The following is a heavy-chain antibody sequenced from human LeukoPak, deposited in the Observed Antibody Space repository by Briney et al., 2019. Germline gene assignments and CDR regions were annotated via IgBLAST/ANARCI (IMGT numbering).Heavy chain of an antibody. CDR3: ASDAYGSGLDAFDI. V-gene: IGHV4-31*03. Sequence: SETLSLTCTVSGGSINSGGYYWSWIRQHPGKGLEWIGYIYYSGSTYYNPSLKSRVTISVDTSKNQFSLKLSSVTAADTAVYYCASDAYGSGLDAFDIWGQGTMVTVSA. J-gene: IGHJ3*02. D-gene: IGHD3-10*01. CDR2: IYYSGST. CDR1: GGSINSGGYY.